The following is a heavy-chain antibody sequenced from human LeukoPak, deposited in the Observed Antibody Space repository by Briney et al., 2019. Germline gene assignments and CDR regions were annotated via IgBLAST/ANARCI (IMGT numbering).Heavy chain of an antibody. CDR2: ISNSGTA. D-gene: IGHD2-21*01. J-gene: IGHJ3*02. Sequence: SETLSLTCTVSGASISSGRYYWSWIRQHPGKGLEWIGYISNSGTAHYNPSLESRVTNSGDASENHFSLNLASVTAADTAIYYCARDYGDSYDAFDIWGQGTVVTVSS. CDR1: GASISSGRYY. CDR3: ARDYGDSYDAFDI. V-gene: IGHV4-31*03.